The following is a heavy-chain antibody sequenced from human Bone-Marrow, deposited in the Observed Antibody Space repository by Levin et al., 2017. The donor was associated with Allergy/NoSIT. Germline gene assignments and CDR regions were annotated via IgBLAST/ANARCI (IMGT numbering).Heavy chain of an antibody. Sequence: ASVKVSCKASGYTFTSYAMHWVRQAPGQRLEWMGWINAGNGNTKYSQKFQGRVTITRDTSASTAYMELSSLRSEDTAVYYCATPGQQLALFDYWGQGTLVTVSS. CDR2: INAGNGNT. V-gene: IGHV1-3*01. J-gene: IGHJ4*02. CDR3: ATPGQQLALFDY. D-gene: IGHD6-13*01. CDR1: GYTFTSYA.